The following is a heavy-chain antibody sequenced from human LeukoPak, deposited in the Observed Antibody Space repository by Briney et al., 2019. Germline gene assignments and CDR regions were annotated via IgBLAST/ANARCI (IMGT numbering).Heavy chain of an antibody. CDR3: ARGAYYYIY. D-gene: IGHD3-22*01. J-gene: IGHJ4*02. CDR1: GFTFTSYA. V-gene: IGHV3-23*01. CDR2: INNSGGRI. Sequence: GGSLRLSCAASGFTFTSYAMSWVRQAPGKGLEWVSSINNSGGRIYYADSVKGRFTISRDNAKNSLFLQMNSLRAEDTAVYYCARGAYYYIYWGQGTLVTVSS.